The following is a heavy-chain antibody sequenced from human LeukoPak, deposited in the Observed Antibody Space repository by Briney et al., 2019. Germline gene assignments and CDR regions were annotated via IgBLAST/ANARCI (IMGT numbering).Heavy chain of an antibody. CDR3: AKDAGSGSYYRGYFDY. Sequence: PGGSLRLSCAASGFTFSSYGMHWVRQAPGKGLEWVAFIRYDGGNKYYADSVKGRFTISRDNSKNTLYLQMNSLRAEDTAVYYCAKDAGSGSYYRGYFDYWGQGTLVTVSS. V-gene: IGHV3-30*02. J-gene: IGHJ4*02. D-gene: IGHD1-26*01. CDR2: IRYDGGNK. CDR1: GFTFSSYG.